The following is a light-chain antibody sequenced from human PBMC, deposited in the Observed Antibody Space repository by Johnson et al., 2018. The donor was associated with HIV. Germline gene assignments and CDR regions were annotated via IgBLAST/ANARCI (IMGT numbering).Light chain of an antibody. V-gene: IGLV1-51*01. CDR1: TSKIGNNY. CDR2: DSN. J-gene: IGLJ1*01. Sequence: QSVLTQPPSVSAAPGQKVTISCSGSTSKIGNNYVSWYQHLPGAAPKLIIYDSNKRPSGIPDRFSGSKSGTSATLGITGLQTEDEADYYCGTWDRLLIAYVFGTGTKVTVL. CDR3: GTWDRLLIAYV.